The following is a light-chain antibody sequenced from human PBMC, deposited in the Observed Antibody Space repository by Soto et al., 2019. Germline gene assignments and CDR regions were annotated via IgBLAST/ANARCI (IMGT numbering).Light chain of an antibody. V-gene: IGKV3-20*01. CDR3: QQYGSSPVT. J-gene: IGKJ1*01. Sequence: EIVLTQSPGTLSLSPGERATLSCRASQSVSSSYLAWYQQKPGQAPRLLIYGASSRATGIPDRFSGSGSGTEFTINISRLEPEDFEVYYCQQYGSSPVTFGQGTKVEIK. CDR1: QSVSSSY. CDR2: GAS.